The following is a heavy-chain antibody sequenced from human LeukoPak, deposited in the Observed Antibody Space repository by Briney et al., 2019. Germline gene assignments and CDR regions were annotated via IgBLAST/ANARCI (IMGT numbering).Heavy chain of an antibody. CDR1: GFTFTDYA. V-gene: IGHV3-30*04. D-gene: IGHD6-13*01. Sequence: PGGSLRLSCAASGFTFTDYAMSWVRQAPGKGLEWVAVISYDGSNKYYADSVKGRFTISRDNSKNTLYLQMNSLRAEDTAVYYCARSFSSSWYGGFDYWGQGTLVTVSS. CDR3: ARSFSSSWYGGFDY. J-gene: IGHJ4*02. CDR2: ISYDGSNK.